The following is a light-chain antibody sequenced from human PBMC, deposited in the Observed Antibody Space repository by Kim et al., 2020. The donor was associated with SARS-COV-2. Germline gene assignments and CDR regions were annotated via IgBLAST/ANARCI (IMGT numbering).Light chain of an antibody. CDR3: QVWDNNTWV. CDR2: RDS. J-gene: IGLJ3*02. Sequence: SYELTQPLSVSVALGQTASITCGGDNIGSKHVHWYQQKAGQAPVLVIYRDSSRPAEIPERFSGSNSGNTATPTVSRAQAGDEADYYCQVWDNNTWVFGAGTKLTVL. V-gene: IGLV3-9*01. CDR1: NIGSKH.